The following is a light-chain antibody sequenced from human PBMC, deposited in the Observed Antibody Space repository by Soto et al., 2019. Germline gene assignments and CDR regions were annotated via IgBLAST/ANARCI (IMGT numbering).Light chain of an antibody. CDR3: QQRCNGPPWT. V-gene: IGKV3D-20*02. J-gene: IGKJ1*01. Sequence: EIVLTNSASTLSVSPREGATLSCMASQSVSSKLAWYQQKPGQAPRLLIYGASTRATGIPDRFSGSGSGTDFTLTISRLERADFALCYCQQRCNGPPWTLGQGTKVDNK. CDR1: QSVSSK. CDR2: GAS.